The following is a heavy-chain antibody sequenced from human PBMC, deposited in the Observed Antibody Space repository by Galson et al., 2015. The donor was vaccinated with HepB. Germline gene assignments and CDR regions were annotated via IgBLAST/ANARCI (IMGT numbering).Heavy chain of an antibody. CDR3: ARGRNMIVVGPIDY. Sequence: SETLSLTCAVYGGSFSGYYWSWIRQPPGKGLEWIGEINHSGSTNYNPSLKSRVTISVDTSKNQFSLKLSSVTAADTAVYYCARGRNMIVVGPIDYWGQGTLVTVSS. CDR1: GGSFSGYY. CDR2: INHSGST. J-gene: IGHJ4*02. V-gene: IGHV4-34*01. D-gene: IGHD3-22*01.